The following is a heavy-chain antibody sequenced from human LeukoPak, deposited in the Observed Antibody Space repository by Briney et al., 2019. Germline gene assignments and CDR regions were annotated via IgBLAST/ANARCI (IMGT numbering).Heavy chain of an antibody. CDR2: IKSKTDGGTT. CDR3: TTRITMIVVVVFDY. Sequence: GGSLRLSCAASGFTFSNAWMSWVRQAPGKGREWVGRIKSKTDGGTTDYAAPVKGRFTISRDDSKNTLYLQMNSLKTEDTAVYYCTTRITMIVVVVFDYWGQGTLVTVSS. V-gene: IGHV3-15*01. J-gene: IGHJ4*02. D-gene: IGHD3-22*01. CDR1: GFTFSNAW.